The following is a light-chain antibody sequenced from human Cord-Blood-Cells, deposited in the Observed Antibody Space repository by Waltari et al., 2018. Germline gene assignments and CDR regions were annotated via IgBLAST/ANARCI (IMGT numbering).Light chain of an antibody. Sequence: QSVLTQPPSASGTPGQRVTISCSGSSSNIGRNTVNWYQQLPGTAPKLRLYSNNQRPSGVPDRFSGSKSGTSASLAISGLQSEDEADYYCAAWDDSLNGYVFGTGTKVTVL. J-gene: IGLJ1*01. V-gene: IGLV1-44*01. CDR1: SSNIGRNT. CDR3: AAWDDSLNGYV. CDR2: SNN.